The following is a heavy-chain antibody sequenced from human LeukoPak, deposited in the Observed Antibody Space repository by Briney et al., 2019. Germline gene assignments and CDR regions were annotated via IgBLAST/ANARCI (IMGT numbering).Heavy chain of an antibody. D-gene: IGHD3-10*01. J-gene: IGHJ4*02. CDR2: ISGSCGST. Sequence: ISGSCGSTYYADSVKGRFTISRDNSKNTLYLQMNSLRAEDTAVYYCAKNTEWFGEIPQFDYWGQGTLVTVSS. V-gene: IGHV3-23*01. CDR3: AKNTEWFGEIPQFDY.